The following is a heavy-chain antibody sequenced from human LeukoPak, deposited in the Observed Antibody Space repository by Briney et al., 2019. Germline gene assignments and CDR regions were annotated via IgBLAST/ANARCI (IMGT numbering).Heavy chain of an antibody. V-gene: IGHV1-69*04. CDR1: GGTFSSYA. CDR3: ARGVYLGNTAMVNY. Sequence: SVKVSCKASGGTFSSYAISWVRQAPGQGLEWMGRIIPILGIANYAQKFQGRVTITADKSTSTAYMELSSLRSEDTAVYYCARGVYLGNTAMVNYWGQGTLVTVSS. CDR2: IIPILGIA. D-gene: IGHD5-18*01. J-gene: IGHJ4*02.